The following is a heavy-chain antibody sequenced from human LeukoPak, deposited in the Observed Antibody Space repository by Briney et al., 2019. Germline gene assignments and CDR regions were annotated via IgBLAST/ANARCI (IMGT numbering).Heavy chain of an antibody. CDR2: IKQDGSGE. CDR1: GFTFSSYL. V-gene: IGHV3-7*01. D-gene: IGHD6-6*01. Sequence: VGSLRLSCATSGFTFSSYLMSWVRQAPGKGLEWVANIKQDGSGEYYVDSVRGGFTISRDNDMNSMSLQMNYLRAEDTAIYYCARLPSSSSSGPFNSWGQGTLVTVSS. CDR3: ARLPSSSSSGPFNS. J-gene: IGHJ4*02.